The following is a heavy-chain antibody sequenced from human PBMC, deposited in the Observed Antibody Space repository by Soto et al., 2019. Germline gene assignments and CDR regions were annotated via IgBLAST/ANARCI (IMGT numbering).Heavy chain of an antibody. Sequence: SETLSLTCAVYGGSFSGYYWSWIRQPPGKGLEWIGEINHSGSTNYNPSLKSRVTISVDTFKNQFSLKLSSVTAADTAVYYCSRQSCSSTSCYSWVSWFDPWGQGTLVTVSS. D-gene: IGHD2-2*01. CDR2: INHSGST. J-gene: IGHJ5*02. CDR3: SRQSCSSTSCYSWVSWFDP. V-gene: IGHV4-34*01. CDR1: GGSFSGYY.